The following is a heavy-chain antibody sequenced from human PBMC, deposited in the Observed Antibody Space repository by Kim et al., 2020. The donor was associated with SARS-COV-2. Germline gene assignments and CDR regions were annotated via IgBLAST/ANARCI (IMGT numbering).Heavy chain of an antibody. CDR1: GGSISSGSYY. J-gene: IGHJ6*02. Sequence: SETLSLTCTVSGGSISSGSYYWSWIRQPAGKGLEWIGRIYTSGSTNYNPSLKSRVTISVDTSKNQFSLKLSSVTAADTAVYYCARGMVRGVIRNYYYYGMDVWGQGTTVTVSS. V-gene: IGHV4-61*02. D-gene: IGHD3-10*01. CDR2: IYTSGST. CDR3: ARGMVRGVIRNYYYYGMDV.